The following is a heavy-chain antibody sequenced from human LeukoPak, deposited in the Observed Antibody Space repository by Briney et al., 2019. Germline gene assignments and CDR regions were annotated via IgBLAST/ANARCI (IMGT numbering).Heavy chain of an antibody. Sequence: HAGGSLRLSCSASGFSFDDYTMHWVRQAPGMGLEWVSSIFWDSSKVAYADSVKGRFTISRDNAKNSLYLQMNSLRGEDTALYYCATEHWGPNSWGQGTLVTVSS. D-gene: IGHD3-16*01. CDR2: IFWDSSKV. V-gene: IGHV3-9*01. CDR1: GFSFDDYT. CDR3: ATEHWGPNS. J-gene: IGHJ4*02.